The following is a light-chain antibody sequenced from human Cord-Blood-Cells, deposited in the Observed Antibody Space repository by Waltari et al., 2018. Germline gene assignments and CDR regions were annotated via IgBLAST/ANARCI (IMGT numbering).Light chain of an antibody. J-gene: IGKJ1*01. CDR3: QQYNSYPTT. V-gene: IGKV1-5*01. CDR2: DAS. CDR1: QSISSW. Sequence: DIQMTQSPSTLSASVADRVTITCRASQSISSWLAWYQQKPGKAPKLLIYDASSLESGVPSRFSGSGSGTEFTLTISSLQPDDFATYYCQQYNSYPTTFGQGTKVEIK.